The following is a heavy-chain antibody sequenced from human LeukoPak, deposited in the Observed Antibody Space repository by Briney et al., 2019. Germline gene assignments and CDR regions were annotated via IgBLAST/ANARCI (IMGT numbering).Heavy chain of an antibody. CDR2: IYYSGST. V-gene: IGHV4-39*01. D-gene: IGHD4-11*01. J-gene: IGHJ4*02. CDR1: GGSISSSTYY. Sequence: TETLSLTCTVSGGSISSSTYYWGWIRQPPGKGLEWIGSIYYSGSTYYNPSLKSRVTISVDTSKNQFSLKLSSVTAADTAVYYCARTYSNYVYFDYWGQGTLVTVSS. CDR3: ARTYSNYVYFDY.